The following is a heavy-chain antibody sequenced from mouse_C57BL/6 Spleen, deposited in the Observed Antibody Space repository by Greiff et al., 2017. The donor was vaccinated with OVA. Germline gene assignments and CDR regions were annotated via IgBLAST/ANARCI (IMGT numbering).Heavy chain of an antibody. J-gene: IGHJ3*01. V-gene: IGHV1-61*01. CDR1: GYTFTSYW. CDR3: AREEGYDRAFAY. D-gene: IGHD2-2*01. CDR2: IYPSDSET. Sequence: VQLQQPGAELVRPGSSVKLSCKASGYTFTSYWMDWVKQRPGQGLEWIGNIYPSDSETHYNQKFKDKATLTVDKSSGTAYMQLSSLTSEDSAVYYCAREEGYDRAFAYWGQGTLVTVSA.